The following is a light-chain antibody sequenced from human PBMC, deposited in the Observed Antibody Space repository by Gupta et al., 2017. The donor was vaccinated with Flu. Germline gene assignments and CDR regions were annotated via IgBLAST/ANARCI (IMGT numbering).Light chain of an antibody. V-gene: IGKV3D-20*01. Sequence: PREGATLSCGASQSVSSYLAWYQQRPGLAPRLLIYDASNRATGIPDRFSGSGSGTDFTLTISRLEPEDVAVYYCQQYGRRITFGQGTRLEIK. CDR3: QQYGRRIT. J-gene: IGKJ5*01. CDR1: QSVSSY. CDR2: DAS.